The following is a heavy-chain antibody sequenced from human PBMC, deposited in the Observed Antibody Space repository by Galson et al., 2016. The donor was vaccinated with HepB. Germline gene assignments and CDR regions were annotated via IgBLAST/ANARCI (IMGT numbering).Heavy chain of an antibody. J-gene: IGHJ5*02. Sequence: LRLSSAASGFSLRNYAMSWVRQAPGKGLEWVSSISDTAGSTYYADSVKGRFTISRDNSRNTLFLQLNSLRAEDTAVYYCAIRLDYYGSRGSWGQGTLVTVSS. CDR3: AIRLDYYGSRGS. V-gene: IGHV3-23*01. D-gene: IGHD3-22*01. CDR2: ISDTAGST. CDR1: GFSLRNYA.